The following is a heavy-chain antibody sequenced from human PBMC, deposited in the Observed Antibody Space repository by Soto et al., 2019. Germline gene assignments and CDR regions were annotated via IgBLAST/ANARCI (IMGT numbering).Heavy chain of an antibody. D-gene: IGHD1-26*01. V-gene: IGHV1-69*01. J-gene: IGHJ4*02. CDR2: IIPNFGTA. CDR3: ARVEGATTARRFTYFDY. Sequence: QVQLVQSGAEVKKPGSSVKVSCKASGGTFSSYPISWVRQAPGQGLEWMGGIIPNFGTANYAQKFQGRVTITADESTSTAYMELSSLRSDDTAVYYYARVEGATTARRFTYFDYWGQGTLVTVSS. CDR1: GGTFSSYP.